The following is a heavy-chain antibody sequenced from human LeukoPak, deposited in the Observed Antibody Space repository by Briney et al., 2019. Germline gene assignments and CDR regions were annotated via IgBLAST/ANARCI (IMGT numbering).Heavy chain of an antibody. CDR2: ISYDGSNK. J-gene: IGHJ3*02. CDR3: ARDGYHMVPLRFSFAAAFDI. D-gene: IGHD3-3*01. CDR1: GFTFSSYA. Sequence: GRSLRLSCAASGFTFSSYAMHWVRQAPGKGLEWVAVISYDGSNKYYADSVKGRFTISRDNSKNTLYLQMNSLRAEDTAVYYCARDGYHMVPLRFSFAAAFDIWGQGTMVTVSS. V-gene: IGHV3-30-3*01.